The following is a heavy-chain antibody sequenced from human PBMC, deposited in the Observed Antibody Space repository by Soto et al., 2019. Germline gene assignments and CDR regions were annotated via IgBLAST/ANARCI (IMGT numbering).Heavy chain of an antibody. D-gene: IGHD6-19*01. V-gene: IGHV4-39*01. CDR2: IYYSGST. Sequence: SETLSLTCTVSGGSITSSSYYWGWIRQPPGKGLEWIGSIYYSGSTYYNPSLKSRVTISVDTSKNQFSLKLSSVTAADTAVYYCARHGQWLVTGYYYYGMDVWGQGTTVTVSS. CDR1: GGSITSSSYY. CDR3: ARHGQWLVTGYYYYGMDV. J-gene: IGHJ6*02.